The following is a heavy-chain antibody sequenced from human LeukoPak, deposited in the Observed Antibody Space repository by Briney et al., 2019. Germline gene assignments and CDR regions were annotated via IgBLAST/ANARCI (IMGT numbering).Heavy chain of an antibody. CDR1: GGSISSSSYY. D-gene: IGHD3-10*01. CDR3: ARDPGYYGSGSRGAFDY. CDR2: IYYSGST. Sequence: NPSETLSLTCTVSGGSISSSSYYWGWIRQPPGKGLEWIGSIYYSGSTYYNPSLKSRVTISVDTSKNQFSLKLRSVTAADTAVYYCARDPGYYGSGSRGAFDYWGQGTLVTVSS. J-gene: IGHJ4*02. V-gene: IGHV4-39*07.